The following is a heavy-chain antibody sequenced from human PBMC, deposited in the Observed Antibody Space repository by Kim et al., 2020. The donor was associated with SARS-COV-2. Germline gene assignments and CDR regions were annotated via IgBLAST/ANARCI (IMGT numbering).Heavy chain of an antibody. CDR3: AKVKVLPYYYDSSGLSFDY. CDR1: GFTFSSYA. Sequence: GGSLRLSCAASGFTFSSYAMSWVRQAPGKGLEWVSAISGSGGSTYYADSVKGRFTISRDNSKNTLYLQMNSLRAEDTAVYYCAKVKVLPYYYDSSGLSFDYWGQGTLVTVSS. J-gene: IGHJ4*02. CDR2: ISGSGGST. V-gene: IGHV3-23*01. D-gene: IGHD3-22*01.